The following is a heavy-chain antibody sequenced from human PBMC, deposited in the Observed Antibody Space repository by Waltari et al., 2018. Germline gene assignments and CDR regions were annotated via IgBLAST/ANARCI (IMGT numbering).Heavy chain of an antibody. D-gene: IGHD3-10*01. CDR1: GIRVSHYA. J-gene: IGHJ4*02. Sequence: QVRLVESGGGVVPPGTPLTLSCEGSGIRVSHYAMHWVRQAPGKGLEWVAVISFDGNNIYFADAVKGRFTITRDNSKSTLYLQMNSLTPEDTAIYYCTRDGHSYFYGSWSDYWGQGALVTVSS. CDR2: ISFDGNNI. CDR3: TRDGHSYFYGSWSDY. V-gene: IGHV3-30*17.